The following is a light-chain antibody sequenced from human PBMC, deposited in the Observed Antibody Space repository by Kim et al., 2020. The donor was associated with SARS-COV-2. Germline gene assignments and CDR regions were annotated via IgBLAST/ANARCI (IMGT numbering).Light chain of an antibody. Sequence: DIKMTQSPSSLSASVGDRVTITCRASRGIRNYLAWYQQKPGKVPKLLIYAASTLQSGVPSRFSGSGSGTDFTLTISSLQPEDVATYYCQKYDDAPLTFGGGTRVEIK. V-gene: IGKV1-27*01. CDR3: QKYDDAPLT. J-gene: IGKJ4*01. CDR2: AAS. CDR1: RGIRNY.